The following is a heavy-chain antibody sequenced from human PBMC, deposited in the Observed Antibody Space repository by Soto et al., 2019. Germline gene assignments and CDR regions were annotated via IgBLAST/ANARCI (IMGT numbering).Heavy chain of an antibody. V-gene: IGHV3-23*01. CDR3: AKGLRTGTIRECFDY. CDR2: ISGSGGST. J-gene: IGHJ4*02. D-gene: IGHD1-7*01. Sequence: HPGGSLGLSCAASGFTFSSYAMSWVRQAPGKGLEWVSAISGSGGSTYYADSVKGRFTISRDNSKNTLYLQMNSLRAEDTAVYYCAKGLRTGTIRECFDYWGQGTLVTVSS. CDR1: GFTFSSYA.